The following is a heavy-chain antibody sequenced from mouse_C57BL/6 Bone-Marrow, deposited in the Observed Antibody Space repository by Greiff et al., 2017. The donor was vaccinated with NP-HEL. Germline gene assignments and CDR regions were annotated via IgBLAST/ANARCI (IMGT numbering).Heavy chain of an antibody. D-gene: IGHD1-1*01. CDR2: ISSGSSTI. J-gene: IGHJ2*01. V-gene: IGHV5-17*01. Sequence: EVKLVESGGGLVKPGGSLKLSCAASGFTFSDYGMHWVRQAPEKGLEWVAYISSGSSTIYYADTVKGRFTISRDNAKNTLFRQMTSLRSEDTAMYYCARPHYYGSSYYFDYWGQGTTLTVSS. CDR1: GFTFSDYG. CDR3: ARPHYYGSSYYFDY.